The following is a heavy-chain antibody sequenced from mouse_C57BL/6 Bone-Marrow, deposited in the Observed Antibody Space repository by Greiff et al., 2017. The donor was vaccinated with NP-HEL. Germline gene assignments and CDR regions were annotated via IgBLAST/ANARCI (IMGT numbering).Heavy chain of an antibody. CDR3: ARDFYYGSSPYYFDY. CDR2: IYPRSGNT. CDR1: GYTFTSYG. Sequence: VQLQQSGAELARPGASEKLSCKASGYTFTSYGISWVKQRTGQGLEWIGEIYPRSGNTYYNEKFKGKATLTADKSSSTAYMELRSLTSEDSAVYFCARDFYYGSSPYYFDYWGQGTTLTVSS. V-gene: IGHV1-81*01. D-gene: IGHD1-1*01. J-gene: IGHJ2*01.